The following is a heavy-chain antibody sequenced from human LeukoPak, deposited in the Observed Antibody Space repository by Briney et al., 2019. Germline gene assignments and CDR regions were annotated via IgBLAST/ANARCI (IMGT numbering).Heavy chain of an antibody. V-gene: IGHV1-69*01. J-gene: IGHJ6*03. CDR2: IIPIFGTA. Sequence: PSVKVSCKASGGTFSSYAISWVPQAPGQGLEWIGGIIPIFGTANYAQKFQGRVTITADESTSTAYMELSSLRSEDTAVYYCASRRDGYNPYYYYYMDVWGKGTTVTVSS. CDR3: ASRRDGYNPYYYYYMDV. CDR1: GGTFSSYA. D-gene: IGHD5-24*01.